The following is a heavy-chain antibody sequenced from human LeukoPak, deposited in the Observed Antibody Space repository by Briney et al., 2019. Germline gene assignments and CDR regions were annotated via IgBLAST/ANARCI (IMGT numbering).Heavy chain of an antibody. CDR3: ARDRDTAHDY. J-gene: IGHJ4*02. CDR2: IYYSGST. Sequence: SETLSLTCTVSGGSISSYYWSWIRQPPGKGLEWIGYIYYSGSTNYNPSLKSRVTISVDTSKNQFSLKLSSVTAADTAVYYCARDRDTAHDYWGQGTLVTVSS. D-gene: IGHD5-18*01. V-gene: IGHV4-59*01. CDR1: GGSISSYY.